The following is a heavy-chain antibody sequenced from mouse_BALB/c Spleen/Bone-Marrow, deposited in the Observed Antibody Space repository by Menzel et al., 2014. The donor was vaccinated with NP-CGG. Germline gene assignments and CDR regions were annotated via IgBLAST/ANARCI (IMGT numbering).Heavy chain of an antibody. CDR3: TRSRRAMDY. CDR1: GYTFSSDY. J-gene: IGHJ4*01. CDR2: INPSNGGT. Sequence: VQLQESGAELVKPGASVKLSCKASGYTFSSDYMYWVKQRPGQGLEWIGEINPSNGGTNFNEKFKSKATLTVDKSSSTAYMQVSSLTSEDSAVYYCTRSRRAMDYWGQGTSVTVSS. V-gene: IGHV1S81*02. D-gene: IGHD2-12*01.